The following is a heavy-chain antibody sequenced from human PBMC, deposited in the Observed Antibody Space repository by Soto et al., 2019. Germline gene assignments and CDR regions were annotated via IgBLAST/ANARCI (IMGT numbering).Heavy chain of an antibody. CDR3: VRHPRATGGLRYFDPLYYYYMDV. CDR1: GGSISSSSYY. J-gene: IGHJ6*03. V-gene: IGHV4-39*01. CDR2: IYYSGST. Sequence: SDTLSLTCTVSGGSISSSSYYWGWIRQPPGKGLEWIGSIYYSGSTYYNPSLKSRVTISVDTSKNQFSLKLSSVTAADTAVYYCVRHPRATGGLRYFDPLYYYYMDVWGKGTTVTVSS. D-gene: IGHD3-9*01.